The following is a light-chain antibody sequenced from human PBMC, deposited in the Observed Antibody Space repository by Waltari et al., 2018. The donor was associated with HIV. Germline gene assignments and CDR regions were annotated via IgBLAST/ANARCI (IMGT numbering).Light chain of an antibody. J-gene: IGLJ2*01. CDR2: RND. Sequence: SVVTQPPSASGTPGQRVTISCSGNTSNLGSNYVFWYQPLPGPAPKPLIHRNDQRPSGVPDRCSGSTSGTSASLAISGLRSEDEADYYGVTWDDSLRGVVVGGGTKVVVL. CDR1: TSNLGSNY. CDR3: VTWDDSLRGVV. V-gene: IGLV1-47*01.